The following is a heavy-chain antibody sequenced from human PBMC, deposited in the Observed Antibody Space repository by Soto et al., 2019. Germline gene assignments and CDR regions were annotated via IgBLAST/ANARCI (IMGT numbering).Heavy chain of an antibody. D-gene: IGHD6-19*01. Sequence: QLQLQESGPGLVKPSETLTLTCTVSGGSLSSGSYYWGWIRQPPGKGLEWIGSIPYSGNTYYNPSFKTRVTLSVDASKNEFSLKLSSVTAADTAVYYCARPFAAQTVAGFDSWGQGTLVTVSS. CDR2: IPYSGNT. CDR1: GGSLSSGSYY. V-gene: IGHV4-39*01. CDR3: ARPFAAQTVAGFDS. J-gene: IGHJ4*02.